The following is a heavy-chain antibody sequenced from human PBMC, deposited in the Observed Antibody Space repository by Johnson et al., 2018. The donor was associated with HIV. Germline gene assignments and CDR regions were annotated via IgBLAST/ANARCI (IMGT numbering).Heavy chain of an antibody. J-gene: IGHJ3*02. CDR2: IRYDGSNK. CDR3: ASSNYYDQDAFDI. Sequence: QVYLVESGGGLVQPGGSLRLSCAASGFTFSSYWMSWVRQAPGKGLEWVAFIRYDGSNKYYADSVKGRFTISRDNAKNSLYMQMNSLRAEDTAVYYCASSNYYDQDAFDIWGQGTMVTVSS. CDR1: GFTFSSYW. V-gene: IGHV3-30*02. D-gene: IGHD3-16*01.